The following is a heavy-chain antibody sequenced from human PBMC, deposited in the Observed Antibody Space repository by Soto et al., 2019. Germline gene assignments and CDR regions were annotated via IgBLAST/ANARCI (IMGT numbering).Heavy chain of an antibody. D-gene: IGHD7-27*01. V-gene: IGHV4-34*01. CDR3: ARGWGALFDY. CDR2: INHSGST. J-gene: IGHJ4*02. Sequence: QVQLQQWGAGLLKPSETLSLTCAVYGWSFSGYYWSWIRQPPGKGLEWIGEINHSGSTNYNPSLKSRVTVSVDTSKNQFSLKLSSVTAAGTAVYCCARGWGALFDYWGQGALVTVSS. CDR1: GWSFSGYY.